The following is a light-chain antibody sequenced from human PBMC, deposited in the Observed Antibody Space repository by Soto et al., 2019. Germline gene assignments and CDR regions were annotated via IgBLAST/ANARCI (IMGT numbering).Light chain of an antibody. J-gene: IGLJ2*01. V-gene: IGLV2-14*03. CDR1: SSDVGDHNY. CDR3: SSYTTSSTVI. Sequence: QSALPQPASVSGAPGQSITISCTGTSSDVGDHNYVSWYQQQPGKAPKIMIYAVSNRPSGVSNRFSGSKSGNTAALTISGLQAEDEADYYCSSYTTSSTVIFGGGTKLTVL. CDR2: AVS.